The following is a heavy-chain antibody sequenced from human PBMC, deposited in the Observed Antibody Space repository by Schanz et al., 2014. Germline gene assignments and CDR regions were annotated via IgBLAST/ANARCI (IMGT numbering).Heavy chain of an antibody. CDR1: GFNFANHA. J-gene: IGHJ4*02. CDR2: ISSDGSKK. CDR3: AKDLHSNSGNYYSYYCDS. V-gene: IGHV3-30*18. D-gene: IGHD3-10*01. Sequence: QVQLVESGGGVVQPERSLRLSCAASGFNFANHAIHWVRQGQGNGLQWVAVISSDGSKKLYADSVKARFTISRDNSKNAVSLQMDSLRPEDTAVYFCAKDLHSNSGNYYSYYCDSWGPGALVTVSS.